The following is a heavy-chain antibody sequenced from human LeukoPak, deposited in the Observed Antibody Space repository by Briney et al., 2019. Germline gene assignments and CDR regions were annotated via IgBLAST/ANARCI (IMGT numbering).Heavy chain of an antibody. Sequence: GGSLRLSCAASGFTFSSYAMSWVRQAPGKGLEWVSAISGSGGSTYYADSVKGRFTISRDNSKNTLYLQMNSLRAEDTAVYYCASRGSYYDFWSGYPDYWGQGTLVTVSS. D-gene: IGHD3-3*01. CDR3: ASRGSYYDFWSGYPDY. CDR2: ISGSGGST. J-gene: IGHJ4*02. CDR1: GFTFSSYA. V-gene: IGHV3-23*01.